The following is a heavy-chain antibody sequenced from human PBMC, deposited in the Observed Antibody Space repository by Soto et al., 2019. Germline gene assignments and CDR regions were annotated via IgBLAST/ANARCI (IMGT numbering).Heavy chain of an antibody. D-gene: IGHD5-12*01. CDR2: IVPVFGRP. CDR1: GGSFSNFG. CDR3: AREGSGYNF. J-gene: IGHJ4*02. Sequence: SVKVSCKASGGSFSNFGISWVRQAPGQGLEWMGGIVPVFGRPNYAQRFRGRLTITADESTSTGYTELISLRSDDTAVYYCAREGSGYNFWGQGTQVTVSS. V-gene: IGHV1-69*13.